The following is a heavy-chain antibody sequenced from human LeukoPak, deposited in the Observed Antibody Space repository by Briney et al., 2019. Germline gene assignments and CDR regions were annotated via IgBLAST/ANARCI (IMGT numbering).Heavy chain of an antibody. CDR1: GFTFSTYT. Sequence: GSLRLSCAASGFTFSTYTMSWVRQPPGKGLEWVSSITASSTSTYYADSVKGRFTISRDNAKNSLYLQMNSLRAEDTAVYYCARTYYDILTGYNPYFDYWGQGTLVTVSS. J-gene: IGHJ4*02. CDR3: ARTYYDILTGYNPYFDY. CDR2: ITASSTST. V-gene: IGHV3-21*01. D-gene: IGHD3-9*01.